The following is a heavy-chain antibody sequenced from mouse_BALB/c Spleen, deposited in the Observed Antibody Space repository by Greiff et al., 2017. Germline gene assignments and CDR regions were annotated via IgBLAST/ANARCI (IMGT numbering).Heavy chain of an antibody. Sequence: EVQVVESGGGLVKPGGSLKLSCAASGFTFSSYAMSWVRQSPEKRLEWVAEISSGGSYTYYPDTVTGRLTISRDNAKNTLYLEMSSLRSEDTAMYYCARDGGNFSWFAYWGQGTLVTVSA. CDR1: GFTFSSYA. J-gene: IGHJ3*01. CDR2: ISSGGSYT. CDR3: ARDGGNFSWFAY. V-gene: IGHV5-9-4*01. D-gene: IGHD2-1*01.